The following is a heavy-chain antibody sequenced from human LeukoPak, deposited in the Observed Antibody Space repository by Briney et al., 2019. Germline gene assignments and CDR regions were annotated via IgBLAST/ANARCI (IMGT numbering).Heavy chain of an antibody. Sequence: GGSLRLSCAASGFTVSSNYMSWVRQAPGKGLEWVSVIYSGGSTYYADSVKGRFTISRDNSKNTLHLQMNSLRAEDTAVYYWARVLFGYSSSWYGGGDYWGQGTLVTVSS. CDR2: IYSGGST. CDR3: ARVLFGYSSSWYGGGDY. V-gene: IGHV3-66*01. D-gene: IGHD6-13*01. J-gene: IGHJ4*02. CDR1: GFTVSSNY.